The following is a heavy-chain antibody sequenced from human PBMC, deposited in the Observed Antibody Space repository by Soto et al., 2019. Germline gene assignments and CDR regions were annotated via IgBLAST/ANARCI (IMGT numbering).Heavy chain of an antibody. J-gene: IGHJ4*02. V-gene: IGHV4-30-4*01. D-gene: IGHD2-15*01. Sequence: SETLSLTCTVSGGSISSVNYYWSWIRQPPGKGLEWIGYIYYSGSTYYNPSLRSRVTISVDTSKNQFSLKLSSVTAADTAVYYCARYGSGECSRGSCYSPFAYWGQGTLVTVSS. CDR3: ARYGSGECSRGSCYSPFAY. CDR1: GGSISSVNYY. CDR2: IYYSGST.